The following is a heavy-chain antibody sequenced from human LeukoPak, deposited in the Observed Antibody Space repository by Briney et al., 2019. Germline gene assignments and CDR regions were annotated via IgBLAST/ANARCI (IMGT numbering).Heavy chain of an antibody. CDR2: IYSGGST. CDR3: ARAGSNQLLYFEDYYYGMDV. J-gene: IGHJ6*02. CDR1: GFTVSSNY. Sequence: GGSLRLSCAASGFTVSSNYMSWVRQAPGKGLEWVSVIYSGGSTYYADSVKGRFTISRDNSKNTLYLQMNSLRAEDTAVYYCARAGSNQLLYFEDYYYGMDVWGQGTTVTVSS. D-gene: IGHD2-2*02. V-gene: IGHV3-53*01.